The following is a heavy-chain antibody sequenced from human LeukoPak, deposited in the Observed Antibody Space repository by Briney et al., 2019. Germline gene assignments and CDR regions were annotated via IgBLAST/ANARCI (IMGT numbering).Heavy chain of an antibody. CDR1: GFTFDDYA. Sequence: GGSLRLSCAASGFTFDDYAMHWVRQAPGKGLEWVSGISWNSGSIGYADSVKGRFTISRDDAKNSLYLQMNSLRAEDTALYHCARDRLWFGEAEDWGQGTLVTVSS. CDR3: ARDRLWFGEAED. D-gene: IGHD3-10*01. CDR2: ISWNSGSI. V-gene: IGHV3-9*01. J-gene: IGHJ4*02.